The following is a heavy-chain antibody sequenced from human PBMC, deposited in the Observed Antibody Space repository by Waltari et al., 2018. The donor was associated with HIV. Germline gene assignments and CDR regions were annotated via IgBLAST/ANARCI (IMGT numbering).Heavy chain of an antibody. Sequence: QVQLVQSGAEVRKPGSSVKVSCKTSGGDFISYSINWVRQAPGQGLEWMGRIIPAKDKVTYAHKAQGRVTITADKSTSTAYMEMTNLRSGDTATYYCATARETMGVDFDYWGQGTLITVSS. D-gene: IGHD3-10*01. CDR2: IIPAKDKV. CDR1: GGDFISYS. V-gene: IGHV1-69*02. J-gene: IGHJ4*02. CDR3: ATARETMGVDFDY.